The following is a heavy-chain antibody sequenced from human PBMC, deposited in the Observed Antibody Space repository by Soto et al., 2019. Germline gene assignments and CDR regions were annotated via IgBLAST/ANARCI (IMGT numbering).Heavy chain of an antibody. V-gene: IGHV4-34*01. Sequence: QVQLQQWGAGLLKPSETLSLTCAVYGGSFSGYYWSWIRQPPGKGLEWIGEINHSGSTNYNPSLKSRVTISVDTSKNQFSLKLSSVTAADTAVYYCARGRTFEINIEYFQHWGQGTLVTVSS. CDR3: ARGRTFEINIEYFQH. J-gene: IGHJ1*01. CDR2: INHSGST. CDR1: GGSFSGYY.